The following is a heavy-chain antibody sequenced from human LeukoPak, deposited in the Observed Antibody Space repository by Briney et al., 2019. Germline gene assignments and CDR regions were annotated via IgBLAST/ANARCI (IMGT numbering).Heavy chain of an antibody. CDR3: ARSDYVWGSYREFDY. J-gene: IGHJ4*02. CDR2: IYPGDSDT. CDR1: GYSFTNYW. Sequence: GESLKISCKGSGYSFTNYWIGWVRKMPGKGLEWMGIIYPGDSDTRYSPSFQGQVTISADKSISTAYLQWSSLKASDTAMYYCARSDYVWGSYREFDYWGQGTLVTVSS. V-gene: IGHV5-51*01. D-gene: IGHD3-16*02.